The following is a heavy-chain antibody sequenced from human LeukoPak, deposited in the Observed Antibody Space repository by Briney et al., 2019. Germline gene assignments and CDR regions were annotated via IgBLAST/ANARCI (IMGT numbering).Heavy chain of an antibody. Sequence: SETLSLTCIVSGGSISSYYWSWIRPPPGKGLEWIGCIYYSGSTNYNPSLKSRVTISVDTSKNQFSLRLSSVTAADTAVYYCARVLVAADTADNWFDPWGQGTLVTVSS. V-gene: IGHV4-59*01. CDR3: ARVLVAADTADNWFDP. D-gene: IGHD2-15*01. CDR1: GGSISSYY. CDR2: IYYSGST. J-gene: IGHJ5*02.